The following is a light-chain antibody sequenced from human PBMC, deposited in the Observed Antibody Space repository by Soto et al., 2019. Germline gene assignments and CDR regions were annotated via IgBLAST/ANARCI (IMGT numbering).Light chain of an antibody. J-gene: IGKJ1*01. CDR3: QQLNSYRT. CDR2: AAS. CDR1: QGISSY. Sequence: LTQSPGTLSLSPGERATLSCRASQGISSYLAWYQQKPGKAPKLLIYAASTLQSGVPSRFSGSGSGTDFTLTISSLQPEDFATYYCQQLNSYRTFGQGTKVEIK. V-gene: IGKV1-9*01.